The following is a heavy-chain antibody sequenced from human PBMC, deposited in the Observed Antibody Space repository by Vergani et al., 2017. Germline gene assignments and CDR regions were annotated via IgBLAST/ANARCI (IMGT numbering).Heavy chain of an antibody. CDR1: GGTFSSYA. CDR3: AREDYDMLTGYYAPSHYYYGMDV. CDR2: IIPILGIA. V-gene: IGHV1-69*04. J-gene: IGHJ6*02. Sequence: QVQLVQSGAEVKKPGSSVKVSCKASGGTFSSYAISCVRQAPGQGLEWMGRIIPILGIANYAQKFQGRVTITAGKSTSTAYMELSSLRSEDTAVYYCAREDYDMLTGYYAPSHYYYGMDVWGQGTTVTVSS. D-gene: IGHD3-9*01.